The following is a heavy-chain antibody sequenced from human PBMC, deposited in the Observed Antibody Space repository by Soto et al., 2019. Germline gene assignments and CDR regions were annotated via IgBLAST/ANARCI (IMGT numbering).Heavy chain of an antibody. D-gene: IGHD6-6*01. J-gene: IGHJ6*03. CDR3: ARLARPDFYYMDV. Sequence: GSLRLSCAASGFTLSGYAMDWVRQAPGKGLEYVSGISSNGVGTYYANSVQGRFTISRDNSKNTVYLQMGSLRPEDMAVYYCARLARPDFYYMDVWGKGTTVTVSS. V-gene: IGHV3-64*01. CDR2: ISSNGVGT. CDR1: GFTLSGYA.